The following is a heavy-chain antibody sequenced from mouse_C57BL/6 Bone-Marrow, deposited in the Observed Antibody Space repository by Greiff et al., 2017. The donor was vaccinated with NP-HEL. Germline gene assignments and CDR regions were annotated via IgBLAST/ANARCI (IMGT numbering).Heavy chain of an antibody. Sequence: QVQLQQPGAELVKPGASVKLSCKASGYTFTSYWMHWVKQRPGQGLEWIGMIHPNSGGTNYNEKFKSKATLTVDKSSSTAYMQLSSLTSEDSAVYYCARGGNSYYYAMDYWGQGTSVTVSS. CDR2: IHPNSGGT. CDR3: ARGGNSYYYAMDY. V-gene: IGHV1-64*01. J-gene: IGHJ4*01. CDR1: GYTFTSYW. D-gene: IGHD2-1*01.